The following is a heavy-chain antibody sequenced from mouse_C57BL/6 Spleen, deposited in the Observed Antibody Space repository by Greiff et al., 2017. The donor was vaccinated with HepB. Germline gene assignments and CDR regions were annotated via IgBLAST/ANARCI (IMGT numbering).Heavy chain of an antibody. CDR1: GFTFSSYA. D-gene: IGHD2-4*01. CDR3: TRQTDDSLDY. V-gene: IGHV5-9-1*02. CDR2: ISSGGDYT. Sequence: EVQLLQSGEGLVKPGGSLKLSCAASGFTFSSYAMSWVRQTPEKSLEWVAYISSGGDYTYYADTVKGRFTIARDNATNTMYLQMSSLKSEDTAMYDSTRQTDDSLDYWGQGPTLTVS. J-gene: IGHJ2*01.